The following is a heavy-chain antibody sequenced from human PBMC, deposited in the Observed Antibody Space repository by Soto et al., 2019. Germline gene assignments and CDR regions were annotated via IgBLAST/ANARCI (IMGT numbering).Heavy chain of an antibody. CDR2: IFYSGST. CDR3: ARHPYSGYGFDY. V-gene: IGHV4-39*01. Sequence: PSETLSLTCTVSGGSISTSSYYWGWIRQPPGKGLEWIGSIFYSGSTYYNPSLKSRVIISVDTSKNQFSLKLSSVTAADTAVYYCARHPYSGYGFDYWGQGTLVTVSS. J-gene: IGHJ4*02. CDR1: GGSISTSSYY. D-gene: IGHD5-12*01.